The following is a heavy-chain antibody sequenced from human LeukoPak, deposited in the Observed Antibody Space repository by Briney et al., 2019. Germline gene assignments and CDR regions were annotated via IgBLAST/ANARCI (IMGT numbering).Heavy chain of an antibody. CDR1: GFTFGHAW. CDR2: IKSKTDGETI. J-gene: IGHJ4*02. Sequence: KTGGSLRLSCAASGFTFGHAWMSWVRQAPGKGLEWVGRIKSKTDGETIDYAAPLKGRFTISRDDSKNTLYLQMNSLKTEDTAVYYCTTLYDSSGYYQDYWGQGTLVTVSS. V-gene: IGHV3-15*01. CDR3: TTLYDSSGYYQDY. D-gene: IGHD3-22*01.